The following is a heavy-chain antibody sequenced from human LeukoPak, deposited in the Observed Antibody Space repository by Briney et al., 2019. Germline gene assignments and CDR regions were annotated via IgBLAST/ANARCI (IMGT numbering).Heavy chain of an antibody. D-gene: IGHD3-22*01. V-gene: IGHV6-1*01. CDR2: TYYRSKWY. CDR3: ARGVPDRTAY. J-gene: IGHJ4*02. CDR1: GDSVSSNSAA. Sequence: SQTLSLICAISGDSVSSNSAACNWIRQSPSRGLEWLGRTYYRSKWYDYAVSVKSRIAINPDTSKNQFSLQLNSVTPEDTAVYYCARGVPDRTAYWGQGTLVTVSS.